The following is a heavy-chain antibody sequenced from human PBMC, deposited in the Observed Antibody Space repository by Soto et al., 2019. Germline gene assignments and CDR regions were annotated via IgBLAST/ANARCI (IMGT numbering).Heavy chain of an antibody. D-gene: IGHD3-22*01. CDR3: AKVGDYYYDSSLDY. Sequence: GGSLRLSCAASGFTFSSYAMSWVRQAPGKGLEWVSAISGSGGSTYYADSVKGRFTISRDNSKNTLYLQMNSLRAEDTAVYYCAKVGDYYYDSSLDYWGQGTLVTVSS. CDR1: GFTFSSYA. J-gene: IGHJ4*02. V-gene: IGHV3-23*01. CDR2: ISGSGGST.